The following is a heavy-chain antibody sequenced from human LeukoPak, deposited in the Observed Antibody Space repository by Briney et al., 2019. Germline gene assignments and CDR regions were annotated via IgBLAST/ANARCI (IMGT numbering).Heavy chain of an antibody. Sequence: SQTLSLTCAISGDSVSSNSAAWDWLRQSPSRGLEWLGRTYYRSKWYNDYAPSVKSRITINPGTSRNQVSLQLNSVTPEDTAVYYCARTSGHFDYWGQGTLVTVSS. CDR3: ARTSGHFDY. V-gene: IGHV6-1*01. J-gene: IGHJ4*02. CDR2: TYYRSKWYN. CDR1: GDSVSSNSAA. D-gene: IGHD2-15*01.